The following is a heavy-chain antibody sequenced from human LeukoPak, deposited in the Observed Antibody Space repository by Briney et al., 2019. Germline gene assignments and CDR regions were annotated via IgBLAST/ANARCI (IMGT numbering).Heavy chain of an antibody. Sequence: GGSLRLSCAASGFTFSDYAMTWVRQAPGKGLEWVSSITTNGVSANYADSVKGRFTISRDNSKNTLYLQMNSLRAEDTALYYCAKLTPASNYWSQGTLVTVSS. CDR1: GFTFSDYA. J-gene: IGHJ4*02. CDR2: ITTNGVSA. D-gene: IGHD2-15*01. V-gene: IGHV3-23*01. CDR3: AKLTPASNY.